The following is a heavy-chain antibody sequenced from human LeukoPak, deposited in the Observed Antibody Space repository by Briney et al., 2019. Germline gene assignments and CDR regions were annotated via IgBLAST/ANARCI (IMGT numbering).Heavy chain of an antibody. J-gene: IGHJ4*02. D-gene: IGHD3-3*01. CDR3: ARHDFWSGYSTDY. CDR1: GGSISSYY. V-gene: IGHV4-59*01. CDR2: IYYSGST. Sequence: SETLSLTCTVSGGSISSYYWSWIRQPPGKGLEWIGYIYYSGSTNYNPSLKSRVTISVDTSKNQFSLKLSSVTAADTAVYYCARHDFWSGYSTDYWGQGTLVTVSS.